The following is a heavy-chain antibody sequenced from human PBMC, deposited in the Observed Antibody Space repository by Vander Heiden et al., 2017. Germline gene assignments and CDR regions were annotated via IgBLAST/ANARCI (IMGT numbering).Heavy chain of an antibody. D-gene: IGHD4-17*01. Sequence: QVQLVESGGGVVQPGTSLRLLRALFGFIFSNYGMNGVRQAPGKVLEWVAVIWYDGSNKNYADSVKGRFTTSRDNSKNTLYLQMNSLRAEDTAVYYCARGTTWVDYWGQGTLVTVSS. CDR2: IWYDGSNK. V-gene: IGHV3-33*01. J-gene: IGHJ4*02. CDR3: ARGTTWVDY. CDR1: GFIFSNYG.